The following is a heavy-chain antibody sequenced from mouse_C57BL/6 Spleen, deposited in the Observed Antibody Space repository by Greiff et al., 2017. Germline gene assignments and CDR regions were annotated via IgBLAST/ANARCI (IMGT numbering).Heavy chain of an antibody. CDR2: FYPGSGSI. J-gene: IGHJ3*01. V-gene: IGHV1-62-2*01. CDR1: GYTFTEYT. D-gene: IGHD2-4*01. CDR3: ARHEGGYYDYDGASWFAY. Sequence: QVQLQQSGAELVKPGASVKLSCKASGYTFTEYTIHWVKQRSGQGLEWIGWFYPGSGSIKYNEKFKDKATLTADKSSSTVYMELSRLTSEDSAVYFCARHEGGYYDYDGASWFAYWGQGTLVTVSA.